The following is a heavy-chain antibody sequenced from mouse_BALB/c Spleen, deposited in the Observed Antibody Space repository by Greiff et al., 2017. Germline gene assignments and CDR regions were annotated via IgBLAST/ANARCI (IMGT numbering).Heavy chain of an antibody. CDR3: ARDSYDYDGFAY. CDR1: GYTFTSYW. Sequence: VQLQQPGAELVKPGAPVKLSCKASGYTFTSYWMNWVKQRPGRGLEWIGRIDPSDSETHYNQKFKDKATLTVDKSSSTAYIQLSSLTSEDSAVYYCARDSYDYDGFAYWGQGTLVTVSA. V-gene: IGHV1-69*02. D-gene: IGHD2-4*01. CDR2: IDPSDSET. J-gene: IGHJ3*01.